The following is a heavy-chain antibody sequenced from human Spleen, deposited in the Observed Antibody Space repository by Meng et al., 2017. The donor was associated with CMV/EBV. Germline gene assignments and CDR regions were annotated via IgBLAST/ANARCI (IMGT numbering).Heavy chain of an antibody. Sequence: SLSNSSCSWVRQPPGKGLEWIGDISHRGNTTYNPSLKSRVSISLDTSKHHVSLKVTSLTAADTAVYYCARASLFFVFILKDYYFDYCGQGTLVTVSS. CDR3: ARASLFFVFILKDYYFDY. CDR2: ISHRGNT. V-gene: IGHV4-34*01. CDR1: SLSNSS. D-gene: IGHD3-22*01. J-gene: IGHJ4*02.